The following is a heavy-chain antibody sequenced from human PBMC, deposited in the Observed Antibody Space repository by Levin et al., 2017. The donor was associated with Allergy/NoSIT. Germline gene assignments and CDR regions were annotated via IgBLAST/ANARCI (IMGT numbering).Heavy chain of an antibody. Sequence: SQTLSLTCIVSGASISSYHWSWIRQPPGKGLEWIGYIYYSGSTNYNPSLKSRVTMSVGTSRNQFSLTLNSVTAADTAVYYCARDRVVASSGTYYYYGMAVWGQGTTVTVSS. CDR2: IYYSGST. D-gene: IGHD2-15*01. CDR1: GASISSYH. J-gene: IGHJ6*02. CDR3: ARDRVVASSGTYYYYGMAV. V-gene: IGHV4-59*01.